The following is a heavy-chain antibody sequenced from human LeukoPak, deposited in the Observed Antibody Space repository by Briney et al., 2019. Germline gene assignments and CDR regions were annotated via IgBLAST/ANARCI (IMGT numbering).Heavy chain of an antibody. V-gene: IGHV3-30*04. CDR2: ISYDGSNK. Sequence: GGSLRLSCGASGFTFSSYAMHWVRQAPGKGLEWVAVISYDGSNKYYADSVKGRFTISRDNSKNTLYLQMNSLRAEDTAVYYCARDPPNYYDSSGYYSALDYWGQGTLVTVSS. J-gene: IGHJ4*02. CDR1: GFTFSSYA. D-gene: IGHD3-22*01. CDR3: ARDPPNYYDSSGYYSALDY.